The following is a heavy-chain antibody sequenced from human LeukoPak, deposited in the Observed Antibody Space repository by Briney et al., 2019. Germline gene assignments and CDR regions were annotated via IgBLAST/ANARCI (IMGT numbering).Heavy chain of an antibody. CDR2: IYTSGST. CDR3: ARERTDTSMDY. Sequence: SETLSLTCTVSGGSISSGSYYWTWIRQPAGKGLEWIGRIYTSGSTNHNPSLKSRVTISLDTSKNQFSLKLISVTAADTAVYFCARERTDTSMDYWGQGTLVTVAS. CDR1: GGSISSGSYY. J-gene: IGHJ4*02. V-gene: IGHV4-61*02. D-gene: IGHD5-18*01.